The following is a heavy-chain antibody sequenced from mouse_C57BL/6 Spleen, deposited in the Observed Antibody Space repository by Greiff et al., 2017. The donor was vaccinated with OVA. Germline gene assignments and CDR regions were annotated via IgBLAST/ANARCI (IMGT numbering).Heavy chain of an antibody. D-gene: IGHD2-1*01. J-gene: IGHJ2*01. Sequence: QVQLQQPGAELVRPGSSVKLSCKASGYTFTSYWMHWVKQRPIQGLEWIGNIDPSDSDTHYNQKFKDKATLTVDKSSSTAYMQLSSLTSEDSAVYYCARGYYGNYAYFDYWGQGTTLTVSS. CDR2: IDPSDSDT. CDR1: GYTFTSYW. CDR3: ARGYYGNYAYFDY. V-gene: IGHV1-52*01.